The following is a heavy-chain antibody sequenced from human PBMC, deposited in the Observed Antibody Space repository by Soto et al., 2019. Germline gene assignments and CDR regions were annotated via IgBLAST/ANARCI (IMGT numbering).Heavy chain of an antibody. J-gene: IGHJ5*02. CDR1: GYSFTSYW. CDR3: ARGYCTTTICDPWFDP. V-gene: IGHV5-51*01. CDR2: IYPGDSDT. D-gene: IGHD2-2*01. Sequence: GVSLTISCTAGGYSFTSYWIGWVRQMPGKGLEWMGIIYPGDSDTRYSPSFQGQVTISADKSTTTAYLQWSSLKASDTAMYYCARGYCTTTICDPWFDPWGQGTLVPVSS.